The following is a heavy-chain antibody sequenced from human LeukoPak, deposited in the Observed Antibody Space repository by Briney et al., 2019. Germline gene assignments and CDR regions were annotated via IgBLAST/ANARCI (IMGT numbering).Heavy chain of an antibody. CDR1: GGTFSSYA. D-gene: IGHD1-26*01. CDR3: ARIVGATGDFDY. J-gene: IGHJ4*02. CDR2: IIPIFGTA. Sequence: SVKVSCKASGGTFSSYAISWVRQAPGQGLELMGGIIPIFGTANYAQKFRGRVTITTDESTSTAYMELSSLRSEDTAVYYCARIVGATGDFDYWGQGTLVTVSS. V-gene: IGHV1-69*05.